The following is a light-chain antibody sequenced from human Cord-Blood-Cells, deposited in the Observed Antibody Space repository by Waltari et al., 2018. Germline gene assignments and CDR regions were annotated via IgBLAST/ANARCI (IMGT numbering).Light chain of an antibody. CDR2: RNN. V-gene: IGLV1-47*01. J-gene: IGLJ3*02. CDR1: SSNIGSNY. CDR3: AAWDDSLSGWV. Sequence: QSVLTQPPSASGTPGQRVTISCSGSSSNIGSNYVYWYHQLPGTAPKLLIYRNNQRPSGVADRFSGSRSGTSASLAISGLRSEDEADYYCAAWDDSLSGWVFGGGTKLTVL.